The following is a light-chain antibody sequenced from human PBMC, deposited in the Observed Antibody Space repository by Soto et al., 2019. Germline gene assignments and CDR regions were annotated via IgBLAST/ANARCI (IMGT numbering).Light chain of an antibody. Sequence: EIVLTQSPGTLYLSPGERATLSCRASQSVSSSYLAWYQQKPGQAPRLLIYGPSSRATGIPDRFSGSGSGTDFTLTIGRLETEDFAVYYCHQYDSSPLTFGGGTKVEI. V-gene: IGKV3-20*01. CDR2: GPS. CDR3: HQYDSSPLT. J-gene: IGKJ4*01. CDR1: QSVSSSY.